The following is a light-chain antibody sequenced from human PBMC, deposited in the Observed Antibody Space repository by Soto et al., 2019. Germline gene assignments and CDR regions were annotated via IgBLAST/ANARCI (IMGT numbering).Light chain of an antibody. CDR2: EAN. J-gene: IGLJ2*01. CDR1: SSDVGRYNY. V-gene: IGLV2-8*01. CDR3: SSYAGSNSSV. Sequence: QSALTQPPSASGSPGQSVTISCTGTSSDVGRYNYVSWYQHHPGKAPKLMIHEANKRPSRVPNRFSGSKSGNTASLTVSGLQAEHEADYYCSSYAGSNSSVFGGGTKVTVL.